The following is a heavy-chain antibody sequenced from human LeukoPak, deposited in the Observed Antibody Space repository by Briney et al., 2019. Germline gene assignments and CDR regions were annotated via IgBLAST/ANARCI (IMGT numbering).Heavy chain of an antibody. J-gene: IGHJ4*02. V-gene: IGHV3-66*02. D-gene: IGHD3-22*01. CDR2: IYSGGST. Sequence: PGGSLRLSCAASGSTVSSNYMSWVRQAPGKGLEWVSIIYSGGSTYYADSVKGRFTISRDDSKNTLYLQMNSLRAEDTAVYYCAKDSGYYYDSSGYYPDYWGQGTLVTVSS. CDR1: GSTVSSNY. CDR3: AKDSGYYYDSSGYYPDY.